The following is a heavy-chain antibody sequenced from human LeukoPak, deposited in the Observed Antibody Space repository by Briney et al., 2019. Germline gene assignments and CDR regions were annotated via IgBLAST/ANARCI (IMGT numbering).Heavy chain of an antibody. V-gene: IGHV6-1*01. CDR2: TYYRSKWYN. J-gene: IGHJ6*03. Sequence: SQTLSLTCAISGDSVSSNSAAWNWIRQSPSRGLEWLGRTYYRSKWYNDYAVSVKSRITINPDTSKNQFSLQLNSVTPEDTAVYYCARGRGDAGITMVRGVIMETYYYYYMDVWGKGTTVTVS. CDR1: GDSVSSNSAA. D-gene: IGHD3-10*01. CDR3: ARGRGDAGITMVRGVIMETYYYYYMDV.